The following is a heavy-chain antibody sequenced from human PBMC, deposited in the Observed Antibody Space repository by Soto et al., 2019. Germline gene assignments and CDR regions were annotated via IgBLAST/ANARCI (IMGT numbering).Heavy chain of an antibody. Sequence: EVQLVESGGGLVQPGGSLRLSCAASGFTVSTKYMSWVRQAPGKGLEWVSVIYSGGSTFYGDSVRGRFTISRDNSKNTVNLQMNSLRAEDTAGYYCARDPWAADYWGQGTLVTVSS. D-gene: IGHD3-16*01. J-gene: IGHJ4*02. CDR1: GFTVSTKY. CDR3: ARDPWAADY. V-gene: IGHV3-66*01. CDR2: IYSGGST.